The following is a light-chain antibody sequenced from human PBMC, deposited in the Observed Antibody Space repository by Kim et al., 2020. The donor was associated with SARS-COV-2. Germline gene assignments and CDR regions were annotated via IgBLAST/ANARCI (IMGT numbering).Light chain of an antibody. V-gene: IGKV3-11*01. CDR3: QQRSNWPPVT. J-gene: IGKJ4*01. CDR2: VAS. Sequence: EIVMTQSPATLSLSPGERATLSCRASQSVSSYLAWYQQKPGQAPRLLIYVASTRATGIPARFSGSGSGTDFTLTISSLEPEDFAVYYCQQRSNWPPVTFGGGTKVDIK. CDR1: QSVSSY.